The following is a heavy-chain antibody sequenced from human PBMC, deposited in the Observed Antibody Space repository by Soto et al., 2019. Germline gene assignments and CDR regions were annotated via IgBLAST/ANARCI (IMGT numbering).Heavy chain of an antibody. V-gene: IGHV3-30-3*01. CDR3: ARDADTEPYPDSSGWYPSDY. Sequence: PGGSLRLSCAASGFTFSTYAMHWVRQAPGKGLEWVAVISYDGSNKYYADSVKGRFTISRDKSKNTLYLQMNSLRAEDTAVYYCARDADTEPYPDSSGWYPSDYWGQGTLVTVSS. J-gene: IGHJ4*02. CDR2: ISYDGSNK. CDR1: GFTFSTYA. D-gene: IGHD6-19*01.